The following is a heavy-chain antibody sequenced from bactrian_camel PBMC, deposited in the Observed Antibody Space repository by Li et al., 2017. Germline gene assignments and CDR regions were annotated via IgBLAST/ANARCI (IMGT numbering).Heavy chain of an antibody. J-gene: IGHJ4*01. CDR3: AVRLNSGCPVRWADFSA. CDR1: GYTLPMN. Sequence: HVQLVESGGGSVQAGGSLRLSCVASGYTLPMNMGWFRRLPGKERERVATMDGYGQAVYTAPSVKGRFTHVKDKDKNVLYLQMNSLKVEDTAIYYCAVRLNSGCPVRWADFSARGQGTQVTVS. V-gene: IGHV3S55*01. CDR2: MDGYGQA. D-gene: IGHD3*01.